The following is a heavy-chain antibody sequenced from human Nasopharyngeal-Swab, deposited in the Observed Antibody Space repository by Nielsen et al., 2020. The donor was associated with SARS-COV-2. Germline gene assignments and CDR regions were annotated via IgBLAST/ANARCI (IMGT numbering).Heavy chain of an antibody. Sequence: VSLRLSCAVYGGSFSGYYWSWIRQPPGKGLEWIGEINHSGSTNYNPSLKSRVTISVDTSKNQFSLKLSSVTAADTAVYYCARGPLGKEPFDYWGQGTLVTVSS. J-gene: IGHJ4*02. D-gene: IGHD7-27*01. CDR1: GGSFSGYY. CDR3: ARGPLGKEPFDY. V-gene: IGHV4-34*01. CDR2: INHSGST.